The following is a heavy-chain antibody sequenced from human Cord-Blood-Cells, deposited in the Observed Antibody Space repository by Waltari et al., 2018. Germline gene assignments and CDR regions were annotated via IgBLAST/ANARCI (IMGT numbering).Heavy chain of an antibody. Sequence: EVQLVESGGGLVKPGGSLSLSCAASGFTFSSYTMHLVRQAPGKGLEWVSSISSSSSYIYYADSVKGRFTISRDNAENSLYLQMNSLRAEDTAVYYCARGGPKTYYYGSGSLDYWGQGTLVTVSS. V-gene: IGHV3-21*01. CDR2: ISSSSSYI. J-gene: IGHJ4*02. CDR3: ARGGPKTYYYGSGSLDY. CDR1: GFTFSSYT. D-gene: IGHD3-10*01.